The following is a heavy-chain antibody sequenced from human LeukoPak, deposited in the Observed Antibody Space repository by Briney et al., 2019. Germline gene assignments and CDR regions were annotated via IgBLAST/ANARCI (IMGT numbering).Heavy chain of an antibody. V-gene: IGHV1-2*02. J-gene: IGHJ6*02. CDR1: GYTFTGYY. Sequence: ASVKVSCKASGYTFTGYYMHWVRQAPGQGLEWMGWINPNSGGTNYAQKFQGRVTMTRDTSISTAYMELSRLRSDDTAMYYCARVGRDHYYYYYGMDVWGQGTTVTVSS. CDR3: ARVGRDHYYYYYGMDV. CDR2: INPNSGGT. D-gene: IGHD1-26*01.